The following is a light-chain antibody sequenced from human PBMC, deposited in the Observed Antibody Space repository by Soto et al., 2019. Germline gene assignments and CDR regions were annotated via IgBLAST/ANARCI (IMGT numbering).Light chain of an antibody. CDR1: SSDIGAYNF. Sequence: QSVLTQPASASGSPGQSIIISCSGTSSDIGAYNFVAWYQQHPGKAPKLIIYGVTNRPSGVSNRFSGSKSGNTASLTISGLQAEDEADYYCTSSTDATTYVFGTGTKVTVL. CDR3: TSSTDATTYV. V-gene: IGLV2-14*01. CDR2: GVT. J-gene: IGLJ1*01.